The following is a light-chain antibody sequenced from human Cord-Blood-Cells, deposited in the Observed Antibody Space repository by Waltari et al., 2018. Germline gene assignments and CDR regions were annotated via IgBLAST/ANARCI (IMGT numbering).Light chain of an antibody. J-gene: IGLJ2*01. Sequence: QSALTQPASVPGSPGQSITISCTGTSSAVGSYNLVSWYQQHPGKAPKLMIYEGSKRPSGVSNRFSGSKSGNTASLTISGLQADDEADYYCCSYAGSSTLVFGGGTKLTVL. CDR3: CSYAGSSTLV. V-gene: IGLV2-23*01. CDR1: SSAVGSYNL. CDR2: EGS.